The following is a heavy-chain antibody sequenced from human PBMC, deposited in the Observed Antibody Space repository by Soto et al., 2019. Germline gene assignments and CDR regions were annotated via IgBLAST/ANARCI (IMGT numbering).Heavy chain of an antibody. CDR3: ASVVPGAEAWFGP. Sequence: ASVQVSCETSAYTFSHYGIPCVRQAPGQPLEWLGWISLYSDGTNYAQKFQGRVSMTTDTSTTTAYMELRSLRSDDTAVYYCASVVPGAEAWFGPWGQGNLVTVSA. J-gene: IGHJ5*02. CDR2: ISLYSDGT. V-gene: IGHV1-18*01. D-gene: IGHD2-2*01. CDR1: AYTFSHYG.